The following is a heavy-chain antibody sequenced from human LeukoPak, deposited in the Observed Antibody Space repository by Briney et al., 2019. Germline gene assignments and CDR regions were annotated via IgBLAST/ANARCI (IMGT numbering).Heavy chain of an antibody. CDR3: ARVRGSYGDTANY. CDR2: ISVHNGNT. Sequence: SVMVSCKASGYSFTSYGISWVRQAPGQGLEWMGWISVHNGNTHYAQKLQGRVTMTTDTSTSTAYMELGSLRSDDTAVYYCARVRGSYGDTANYWGQGTLVTVSS. CDR1: GYSFTSYG. D-gene: IGHD4-17*01. J-gene: IGHJ4*02. V-gene: IGHV1-18*04.